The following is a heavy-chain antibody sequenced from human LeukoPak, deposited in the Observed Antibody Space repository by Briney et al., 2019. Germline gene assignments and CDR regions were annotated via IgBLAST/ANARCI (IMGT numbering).Heavy chain of an antibody. Sequence: GGSLRLSCAASGFTFSNYEMQWVRQAPGKGLEWVSYISSSGSTIYYADSVKGRFTISRDNAKNSLYLQMNSLRAEDTAVYYCAREKDYYGSGSYLGYWGQGALVTVSS. D-gene: IGHD3-10*01. V-gene: IGHV3-48*03. J-gene: IGHJ4*02. CDR3: AREKDYYGSGSYLGY. CDR1: GFTFSNYE. CDR2: ISSSGSTI.